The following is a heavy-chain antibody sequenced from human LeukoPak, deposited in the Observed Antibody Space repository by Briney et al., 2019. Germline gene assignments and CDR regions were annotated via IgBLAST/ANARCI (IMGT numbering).Heavy chain of an antibody. V-gene: IGHV3-21*01. CDR1: GFTFSSYS. Sequence: GGSLRLSCAASGFTFSSYSMNWVRQAPGKGLEWVSSISSSSSYIYYADSVKGRFTISRDNAKNSLYLQMNSLRAEDTAVYYCARAGHRDIVVVVAEENWFDPWGQGTLVTVSS. J-gene: IGHJ5*02. CDR3: ARAGHRDIVVVVAEENWFDP. CDR2: ISSSSSYI. D-gene: IGHD2-15*01.